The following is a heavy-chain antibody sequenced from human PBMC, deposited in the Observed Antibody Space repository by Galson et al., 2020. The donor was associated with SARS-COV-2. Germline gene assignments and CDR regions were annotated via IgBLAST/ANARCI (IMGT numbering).Heavy chain of an antibody. D-gene: IGHD2-8*01. CDR1: GFSLSTSGMC. V-gene: IGHV2-70*11. J-gene: IGHJ4*02. CDR3: GRALICTYGPGPLDY. CDR2: IDWDDDQ. Sequence: ESGPTLVKPTQTLTLTCTFSGFSLSTSGMCVSWIRQPPGKALEWLARIDWDDDQYYSTSLKTRLTISKDTSKNQVVLTMTNMDPVDTAPYYCGRALICTYGPGPLDYWGQGTRVT.